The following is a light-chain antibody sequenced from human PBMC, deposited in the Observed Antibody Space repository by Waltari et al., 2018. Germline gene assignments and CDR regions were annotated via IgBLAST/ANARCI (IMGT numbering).Light chain of an antibody. J-gene: IGKJ2*01. CDR2: GAS. CDR1: QSVSSN. CDR3: QQYNNWPPPYT. V-gene: IGKV3-15*01. Sequence: EIVMTQSPAPLSVSPGERATLSCRASQSVSSNLAWYQQKPGQAPRLRIYGASTRATGIPGRFSGSGSGTEFTLTISSLQSEDFAVYYCQQYNNWPPPYTFGQGTKLEIK.